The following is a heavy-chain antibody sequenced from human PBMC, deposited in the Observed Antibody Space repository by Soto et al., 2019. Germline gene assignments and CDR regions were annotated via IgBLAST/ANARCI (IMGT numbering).Heavy chain of an antibody. J-gene: IGHJ4*02. Sequence: SVKVSCKASGGTFSSYAISWVRQAPGQGLEWMGGIIPIFGTANYAQKFQGRVTITADKSTSTAYMELSSLRSEDTAVYYCARDGPFVVAVAATVIFDYWGQGTLVTVSS. CDR1: GGTFSSYA. V-gene: IGHV1-69*06. CDR2: IIPIFGTA. D-gene: IGHD2-15*01. CDR3: ARDGPFVVAVAATVIFDY.